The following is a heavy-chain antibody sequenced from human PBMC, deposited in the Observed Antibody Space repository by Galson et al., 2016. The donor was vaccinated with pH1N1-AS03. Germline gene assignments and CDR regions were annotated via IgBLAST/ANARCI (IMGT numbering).Heavy chain of an antibody. J-gene: IGHJ5*02. CDR1: GGSISSGNYF. CDR3: ASVSLAYCSSTSCFRFDP. D-gene: IGHD2-2*01. CDR2: IYDRGNT. Sequence: QVQLQESSPGLVKPSQTLSLTCTVSGGSISSGNYFWNWIRQHPGKGMEWMGPIYDRGNTFYNPALKSRVSKSVDTSKNQFSLKLNSVTAADTAVYYCASVSLAYCSSTSCFRFDPWGQGTLVTVSS. V-gene: IGHV4-31*03.